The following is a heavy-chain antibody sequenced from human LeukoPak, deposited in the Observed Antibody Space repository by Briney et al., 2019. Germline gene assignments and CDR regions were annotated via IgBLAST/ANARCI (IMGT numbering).Heavy chain of an antibody. CDR1: GVSISSYY. Sequence: SETLSLTCTVSGVSISSYYWSWLRQPPGKGLEWIGYIYYSGSTNYNPSLKSRVTMSVDTSKNQFSLKLSSVTAADTAVYYCARDSGTTGEVKFDPWGQGTLVTVSS. J-gene: IGHJ5*02. V-gene: IGHV4-59*12. CDR3: ARDSGTTGEVKFDP. CDR2: IYYSGST. D-gene: IGHD3-10*01.